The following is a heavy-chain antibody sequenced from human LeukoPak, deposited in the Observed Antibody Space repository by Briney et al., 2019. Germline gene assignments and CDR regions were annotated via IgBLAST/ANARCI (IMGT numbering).Heavy chain of an antibody. CDR2: INAGNGNT. CDR3: ARARITMIVVAGAFDI. J-gene: IGHJ3*02. CDR1: GYTFTSYA. Sequence: ASVKVSCEASGYTFTSYAMHWVRQAPGQRLEWMGWINAGNGNTKYSQKFQGRVTITRDTSASTAYMELSSLRSEDTAVYYCARARITMIVVAGAFDIWGQGTMVTVSS. V-gene: IGHV1-3*01. D-gene: IGHD3-22*01.